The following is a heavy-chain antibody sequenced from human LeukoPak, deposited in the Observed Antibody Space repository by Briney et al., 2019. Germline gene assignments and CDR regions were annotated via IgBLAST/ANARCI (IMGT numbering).Heavy chain of an antibody. CDR1: GGSISSGGYS. Sequence: SQTLSLTCAVSGGSISSGGYSWSWIRQPPGTGLEWIGYIYHSGSTYYNPSLKSRVTISVDRSKNQFSLKLSSVTAADTAVYYCASRQHYYYYGMDVWGQGTTVTVSS. V-gene: IGHV4-30-2*01. D-gene: IGHD5-18*01. J-gene: IGHJ6*02. CDR2: IYHSGST. CDR3: ASRQHYYYYGMDV.